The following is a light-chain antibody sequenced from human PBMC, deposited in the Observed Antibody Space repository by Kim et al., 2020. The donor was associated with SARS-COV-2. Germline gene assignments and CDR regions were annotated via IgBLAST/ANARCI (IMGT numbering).Light chain of an antibody. CDR1: QGINNY. Sequence: DIQMTQSPPSLSASVGDRVTMTCRASQGINNYLAWFQQKPGKAPKSLIYGASSLQTGVPSKFSGSGFGTDFTLTISDLQPEDFASYYCQQYNGYPYTFGQGTKLEI. J-gene: IGKJ2*01. CDR2: GAS. V-gene: IGKV1-16*02. CDR3: QQYNGYPYT.